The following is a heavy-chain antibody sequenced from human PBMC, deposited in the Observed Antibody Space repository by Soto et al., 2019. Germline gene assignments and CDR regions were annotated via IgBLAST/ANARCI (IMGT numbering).Heavy chain of an antibody. D-gene: IGHD1-20*01. Sequence: SENRSVTCTVASGSIRVTSVVWGWVSQPPGKGLEWIGNVDYSGTAYFSPSLATRVTFHVDTSKNQFSLTLYSVTAADTAFYYCARITGRHLDYWGKGIWVIVS. V-gene: IGHV4-39*01. J-gene: IGHJ4*02. CDR3: ARITGRHLDY. CDR1: SGSIRVTSVV. CDR2: VDYSGTA.